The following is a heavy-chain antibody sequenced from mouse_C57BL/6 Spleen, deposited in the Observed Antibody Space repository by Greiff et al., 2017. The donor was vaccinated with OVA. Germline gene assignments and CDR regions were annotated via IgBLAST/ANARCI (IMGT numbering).Heavy chain of an antibody. Sequence: QVQLQHPGAELVKPGASVKLSCKASGYSFTSYWMHWVKQRPGRGLEWIGRIDPNSGGTKYNEKFKSKATLTVSKPSSTAYMQLSSLTSEDSAVYYCARGVYYSNYGGYFDDWGQGTTLTVSS. J-gene: IGHJ2*01. V-gene: IGHV1-72*01. CDR2: IDPNSGGT. CDR3: ARGVYYSNYGGYFDD. D-gene: IGHD2-5*01. CDR1: GYSFTSYW.